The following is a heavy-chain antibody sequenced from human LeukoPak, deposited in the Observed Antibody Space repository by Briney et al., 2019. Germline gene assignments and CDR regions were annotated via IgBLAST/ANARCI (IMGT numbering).Heavy chain of an antibody. D-gene: IGHD6-13*01. Sequence: GESLKISCKNSGYKLTNNSIGWVRQVPGKGLEWMGLIYPGYSDAKYSPSFQGQVTLSVDASISTAYLQLSGLRGSDTAIYYCVRFGLTSSLDHWGQGTLVTVSS. CDR3: VRFGLTSSLDH. J-gene: IGHJ5*02. V-gene: IGHV5-51*01. CDR2: IYPGYSDA. CDR1: GYKLTNNS.